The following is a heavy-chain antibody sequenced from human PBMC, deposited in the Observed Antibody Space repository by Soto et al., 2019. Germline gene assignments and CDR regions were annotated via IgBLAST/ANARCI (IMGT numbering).Heavy chain of an antibody. V-gene: IGHV1-69-2*01. CDR1: GYTFTDYY. CDR3: ATPNRFGGWLLWSPLGY. CDR2: VDPEDGET. J-gene: IGHJ4*02. D-gene: IGHD3-3*01. Sequence: EVQLVQSGAEVKKPGATVKISCKVSGYTFTDYYMHWVQQAPGKGLEWMGLVDPEDGETIYAEKFQGRVTITADTSTDTAYMELSSLRSEDTAVYYCATPNRFGGWLLWSPLGYWGQGTLVTVSS.